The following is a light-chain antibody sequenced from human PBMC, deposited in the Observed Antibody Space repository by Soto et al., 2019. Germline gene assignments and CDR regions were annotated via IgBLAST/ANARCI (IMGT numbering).Light chain of an antibody. J-gene: IGLJ2*01. CDR1: SSDVGGYNY. CDR2: DVS. Sequence: QSALTQPASVSGSPGQSITISCTGTSSDVGGYNYVSWYQQHPGKAPKLMIYDVSNRPSGVSNRFSGSKSGNTASLTISGLQAEDEPDYYCSSYTSISTLVFGGGTKLTVL. V-gene: IGLV2-14*01. CDR3: SSYTSISTLV.